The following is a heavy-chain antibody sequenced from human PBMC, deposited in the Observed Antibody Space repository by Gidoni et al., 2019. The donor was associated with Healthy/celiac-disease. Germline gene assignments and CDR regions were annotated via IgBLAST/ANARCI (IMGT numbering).Heavy chain of an antibody. CDR2: TYYRSKWYN. J-gene: IGHJ5*02. CDR1: EDRVSSNSAA. V-gene: IGHV6-1*01. D-gene: IGHD3-3*01. CDR3: ARDRYDFWSGYPNNWFDP. Sequence: QVQLQQSGPGLVKPSQTLSLTCAISEDRVSSNSAAWNWIRQSPSRGLEWLGRTYYRSKWYNDYAVSVKSRITINPDTSKNQFSLQLNSVTPEDTAVYYCARDRYDFWSGYPNNWFDPWGQGTLVTVSS.